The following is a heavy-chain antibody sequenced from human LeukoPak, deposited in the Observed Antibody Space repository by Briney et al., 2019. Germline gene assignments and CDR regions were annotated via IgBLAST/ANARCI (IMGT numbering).Heavy chain of an antibody. Sequence: GGSLRLSCAASGFTFSSYSMNWVRQAPGKGLEWVSSISSSSSYIYYADSVKGRFTISRDNAKNSLYLQMNSLRAEDTAVYYCAREGGGYPGFDYWGQGTLVTVSS. J-gene: IGHJ4*02. D-gene: IGHD5-12*01. CDR2: ISSSSSYI. V-gene: IGHV3-21*01. CDR3: AREGGGYPGFDY. CDR1: GFTFSSYS.